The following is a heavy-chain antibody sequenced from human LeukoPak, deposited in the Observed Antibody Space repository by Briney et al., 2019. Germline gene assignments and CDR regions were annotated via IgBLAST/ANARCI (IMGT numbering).Heavy chain of an antibody. V-gene: IGHV1-2*02. CDR3: ARGPYYYYYYYYMDV. CDR1: GYTFTGYY. Sequence: ASVKVSCKASGYTFTGYYMHWVRQAPGQGLEWMGWINPNSGGTNYAQKFQGRVTMTRDTSISTAYMELSRLRSDDTAVYYCARGPYYYYYYYYMDVWGKGTTVTVSS. J-gene: IGHJ6*03. CDR2: INPNSGGT. D-gene: IGHD3-10*01.